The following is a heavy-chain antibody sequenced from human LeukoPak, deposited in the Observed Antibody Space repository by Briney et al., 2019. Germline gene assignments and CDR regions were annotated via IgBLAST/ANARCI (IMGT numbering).Heavy chain of an antibody. J-gene: IGHJ4*02. Sequence: ASVKVSCKASGYTFTSYYMHWVRQAPGQGLEWMGIINPSGGSTSYAQKFQGRVTITADKSTSTAYKELSSLRSEDTAVYYCAREAYCGGDCYSIDYWGQGTLVTVSS. CDR3: AREAYCGGDCYSIDY. V-gene: IGHV1-46*01. D-gene: IGHD2-21*02. CDR1: GYTFTSYY. CDR2: INPSGGST.